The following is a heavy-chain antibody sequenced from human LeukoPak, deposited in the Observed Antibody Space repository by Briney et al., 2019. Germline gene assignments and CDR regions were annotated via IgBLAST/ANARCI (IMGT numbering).Heavy chain of an antibody. CDR2: IYHSGST. V-gene: IGHV4-38-2*02. CDR1: GYSISSGYY. D-gene: IGHD2-2*01. CDR3: ARDLSVVVPNTDAFDI. Sequence: PSETLSLTCTVSGYSISSGYYWGWIRQPPGKGLEWIGSIYHSGSTYYNPSLKSRVTISVDTSKNQFSLKLSSVTAAETAVYYCARDLSVVVPNTDAFDIWGQGTMVTVSS. J-gene: IGHJ3*02.